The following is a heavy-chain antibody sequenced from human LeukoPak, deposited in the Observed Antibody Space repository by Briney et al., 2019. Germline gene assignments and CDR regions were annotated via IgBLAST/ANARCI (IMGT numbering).Heavy chain of an antibody. D-gene: IGHD5-18*01. V-gene: IGHV3-74*01. Sequence: GGSLRLSCAASGLTFSNYWMHWVRQAPGKGLVWVSRIDSDGSTTDYADSVKGRFTISGDNAKNTLYLQMNSLRAEDTAVYYCARPYSYGAFDVWGQGTMVTVSS. CDR1: GLTFSNYW. CDR3: ARPYSYGAFDV. J-gene: IGHJ3*01. CDR2: IDSDGSTT.